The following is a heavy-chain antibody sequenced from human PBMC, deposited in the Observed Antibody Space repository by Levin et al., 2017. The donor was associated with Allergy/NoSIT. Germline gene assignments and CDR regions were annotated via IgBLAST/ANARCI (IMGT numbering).Heavy chain of an antibody. D-gene: IGHD3-10*01. Sequence: GESLKISGAASGFTFSSYWMHWVRQAPGKGLVWVSRINSDGSSTSYADSVKGRFTISRDNAKNTLYLQMNSLRAEDTAVYYCARGGRDGRSGAFDIWGQGTMVTVSS. CDR1: GFTFSSYW. CDR3: ARGGRDGRSGAFDI. J-gene: IGHJ3*02. CDR2: INSDGSST. V-gene: IGHV3-74*01.